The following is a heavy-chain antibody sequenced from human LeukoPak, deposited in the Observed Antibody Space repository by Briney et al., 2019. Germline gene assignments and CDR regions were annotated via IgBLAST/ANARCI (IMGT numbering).Heavy chain of an antibody. Sequence: PGGSLRLSCAASGFTFSSYAMSWVRQAPGKGLEWVSAISGSGGSTYYADSVEGRFTISRDNSKNTLYLQMNSLRAEDTAVYYCAKDRLYSSGTDAFDIWGQGTMVTASS. CDR1: GFTFSSYA. CDR3: AKDRLYSSGTDAFDI. D-gene: IGHD6-19*01. J-gene: IGHJ3*02. V-gene: IGHV3-23*01. CDR2: ISGSGGST.